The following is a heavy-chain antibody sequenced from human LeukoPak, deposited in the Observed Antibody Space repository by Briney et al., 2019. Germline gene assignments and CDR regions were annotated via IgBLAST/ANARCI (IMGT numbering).Heavy chain of an antibody. D-gene: IGHD3-10*01. CDR3: ARVEYGSGPVGDYYYYMDV. CDR2: IIPIFGTA. V-gene: IGHV1-69*05. J-gene: IGHJ6*03. CDR1: GGTFSSYA. Sequence: PWASVKVSCKASGGTFSSYAISWVRQAPGQGLEWMGGIIPIFGTANYAQKFQGRVTITTDESTSTAYMELSSLRSEDTAVYYCARVEYGSGPVGDYYYYMDVWGKGTTVTVSS.